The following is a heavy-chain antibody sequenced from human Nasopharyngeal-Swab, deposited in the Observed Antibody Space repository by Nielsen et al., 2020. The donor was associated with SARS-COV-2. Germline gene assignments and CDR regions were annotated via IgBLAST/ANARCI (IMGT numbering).Heavy chain of an antibody. CDR2: IYTSGST. Sequence: SETLSLTCTVSGGSISSGSYYWSWIRQPAGKGLEWIGRIYTSGSTNYNPSLKSRVTISVDTSKNQFSLKLSSVTAADTAVYYCARDPNCSSTSCYANYYYGMDVWGQGTTVTVSS. V-gene: IGHV4-61*02. CDR3: ARDPNCSSTSCYANYYYGMDV. D-gene: IGHD2-2*01. J-gene: IGHJ6*02. CDR1: GGSISSGSYY.